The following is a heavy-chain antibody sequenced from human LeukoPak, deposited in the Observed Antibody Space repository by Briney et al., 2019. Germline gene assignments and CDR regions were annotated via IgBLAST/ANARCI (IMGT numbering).Heavy chain of an antibody. J-gene: IGHJ4*02. CDR2: ISAYNGNT. V-gene: IGHV1-18*01. CDR3: ARATEIRFLEWSPFDY. CDR1: GYTFTSYG. Sequence: GASVKVSCKASGYTFTSYGISWVRQAPGQGLEWMGWISAYNGNTNYAQKLQGRVTMNTDTSTSTAYMELRSLRSDDTAVYYCARATEIRFLEWSPFDYWGQGTLVTVSS. D-gene: IGHD3-3*01.